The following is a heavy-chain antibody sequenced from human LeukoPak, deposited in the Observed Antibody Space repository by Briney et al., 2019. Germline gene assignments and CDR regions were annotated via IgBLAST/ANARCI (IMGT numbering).Heavy chain of an antibody. CDR1: GFTFSSYG. Sequence: GGSLRLSCAASGFTFSSYGMHWVRQAPGKGLEWVSAISGSGGSTYYADSVKGRFTISRDNSKNTLYLQMNSLRAEDTAVYYCAKDKEHSYYYDSSGYGYWGQGTLVTVSS. J-gene: IGHJ4*02. V-gene: IGHV3-23*01. D-gene: IGHD3-22*01. CDR3: AKDKEHSYYYDSSGYGY. CDR2: ISGSGGST.